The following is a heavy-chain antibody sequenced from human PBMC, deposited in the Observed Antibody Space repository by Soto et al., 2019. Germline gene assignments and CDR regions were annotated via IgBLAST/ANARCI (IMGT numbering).Heavy chain of an antibody. J-gene: IGHJ5*02. CDR1: GGTFSSYA. V-gene: IGHV1-69*13. CDR2: IIPIFGTA. D-gene: IGHD6-13*01. Sequence: SVKVSCKASGGTFSSYAISCVRQAPGQGLEWMGGIIPIFGTANYAQKFQGRVTITADESTSTAYMELSSLRSEGTAVYYCARASSSSWYQFDWFDPWGQGTLVTVSS. CDR3: ARASSSSWYQFDWFDP.